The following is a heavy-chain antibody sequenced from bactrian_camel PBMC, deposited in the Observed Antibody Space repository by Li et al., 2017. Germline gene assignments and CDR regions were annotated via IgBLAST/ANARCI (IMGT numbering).Heavy chain of an antibody. CDR3: AIGLHLEVMGSWADADFEY. CDR2: IFIDGTA. Sequence: DVQLVESGGGSVQAGGSLRLFCAVSGYGYSRYCAGWFRQAPGKERESVATIFIDGTANYTESVKGRFTISRDDANNALYLQMSSLKPEDTAMYYCAIGLHLEVMGSWADADFEYWGQGTQVTVS. D-gene: IGHD3*01. CDR1: GYGYSRYC. V-gene: IGHV3S59*01. J-gene: IGHJ6*01.